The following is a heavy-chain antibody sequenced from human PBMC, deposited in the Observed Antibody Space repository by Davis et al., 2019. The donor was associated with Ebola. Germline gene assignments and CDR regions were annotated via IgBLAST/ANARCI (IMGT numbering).Heavy chain of an antibody. J-gene: IGHJ6*02. V-gene: IGHV4-59*11. D-gene: IGHD2-15*01. CDR1: GGSTSSHY. CDR2: IYYSGST. CDR3: ASSGGSYYYGMDV. Sequence: PSETLSLTRTVPGGSTSSHYWSWIRQPPGKGLEWIGYIYYSGSTNYNPPLKSRVTISVDTSKNQFSLKLSSVTAADTAVYYCASSGGSYYYGMDVWGQGTTVTVSS.